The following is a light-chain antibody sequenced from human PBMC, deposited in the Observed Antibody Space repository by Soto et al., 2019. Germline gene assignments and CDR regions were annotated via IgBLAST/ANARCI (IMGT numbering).Light chain of an antibody. CDR1: QSISTN. J-gene: IGKJ1*01. CDR3: QQYTHWPVWT. CDR2: GPS. Sequence: EIVLTQSPSTRAVSPGERVTLSCRASQSISTNLAWYQQKPGQAPRLLIYGPSTRATGVPARFSGSGSRTEFTLTISSLHSEDFAIYYCQQYTHWPVWTFGQGTKVDIK. V-gene: IGKV3-15*01.